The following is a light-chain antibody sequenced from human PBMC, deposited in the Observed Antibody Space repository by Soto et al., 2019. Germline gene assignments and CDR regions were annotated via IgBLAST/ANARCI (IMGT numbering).Light chain of an antibody. Sequence: QSALTQPASVSGSPGQSITISCTGTSSDVGGYNYVSWYQQLPGKAPKLMIYDVSTRPSGVSKRFSGSKSGNTASLTISGLQAEDEADYYCTSYASTSTYVFGTGTKVTVL. CDR2: DVS. CDR1: SSDVGGYNY. CDR3: TSYASTSTYV. J-gene: IGLJ1*01. V-gene: IGLV2-14*01.